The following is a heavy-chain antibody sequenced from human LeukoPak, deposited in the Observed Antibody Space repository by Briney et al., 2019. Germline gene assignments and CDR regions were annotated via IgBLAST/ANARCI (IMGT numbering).Heavy chain of an antibody. CDR1: GYTFTSYA. J-gene: IGHJ4*02. Sequence: ASVKVSCKASGYTFTSYAMRWVRQAAGQRLEWMGWINTGNGDTKYSQKFQGRVTTTRDTSASTAYMELSSLRSEDTAVYYCAIPRYSSGWYYFDYWGQGTLVTVSS. CDR3: AIPRYSSGWYYFDY. CDR2: INTGNGDT. D-gene: IGHD6-19*01. V-gene: IGHV1-3*04.